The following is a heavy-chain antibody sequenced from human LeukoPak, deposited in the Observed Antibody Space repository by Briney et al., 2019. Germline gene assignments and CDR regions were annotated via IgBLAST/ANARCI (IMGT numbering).Heavy chain of an antibody. D-gene: IGHD2-2*01. J-gene: IGHJ6*03. V-gene: IGHV1-2*02. CDR2: INPNSGGT. CDR1: GYTFTGYY. CDR3: ASLGYCSSTSCLARDYYYYYMDV. Sequence: ASVKVSCKASGYTFTGYYMHWVRQAPGQGLEWMGWINPNSGGTNYAQKFQGRVTITADKSTSTAYMELSSLRSEDTAVYYCASLGYCSSTSCLARDYYYYYMDVWGKGTTVTVSS.